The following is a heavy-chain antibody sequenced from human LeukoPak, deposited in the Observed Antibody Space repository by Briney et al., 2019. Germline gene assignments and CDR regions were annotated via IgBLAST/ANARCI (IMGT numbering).Heavy chain of an antibody. CDR3: ATGAYCTNGVCYRHAFDI. V-gene: IGHV4-61*02. CDR1: GCSISSGSYY. D-gene: IGHD2-8*01. Sequence: SQTLSLTCTVSGCSISSGSYYWRWIRQPAGKGLEWIGRIYTSGSTNYNPSLKSRVTISVDTSKNQFSLKLSSVTAADTAVYYCATGAYCTNGVCYRHAFDIWGQGTMVTVSS. J-gene: IGHJ3*02. CDR2: IYTSGST.